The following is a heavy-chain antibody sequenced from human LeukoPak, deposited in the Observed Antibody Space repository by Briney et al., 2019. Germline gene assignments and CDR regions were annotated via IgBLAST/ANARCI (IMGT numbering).Heavy chain of an antibody. CDR3: ARGSHILWWLNWFDP. V-gene: IGHV4-61*09. CDR2: IYTSGST. CDR1: GGSISSGSYY. J-gene: IGHJ5*02. Sequence: SETLSLTCTVSGGSISSGSYYWSWIRQPAGKGLEWIGHIYTSGSTNYNPSLKSRVTISVDTSKNQFSLKLSSVTAADTAVYYCARGSHILWWLNWFDPWGQGTLVTVSS. D-gene: IGHD2-21*01.